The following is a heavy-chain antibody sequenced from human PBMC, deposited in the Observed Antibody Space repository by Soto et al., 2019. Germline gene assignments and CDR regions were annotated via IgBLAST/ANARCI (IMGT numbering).Heavy chain of an antibody. V-gene: IGHV1-69*13. D-gene: IGHD3-3*01. J-gene: IGHJ5*02. CDR1: GGTFSSYA. CDR3: ARRPYYDFWSGYYASWFDP. Sequence: SVKVSCKASGGTFSSYAISWVRQAPGQGLEWMGGIIPIFGTANYAQKFQGRVTITADESTSTAYMELSSLRSEDTAVYYCARRPYYDFWSGYYASWFDPWGQGTLVTVSS. CDR2: IIPIFGTA.